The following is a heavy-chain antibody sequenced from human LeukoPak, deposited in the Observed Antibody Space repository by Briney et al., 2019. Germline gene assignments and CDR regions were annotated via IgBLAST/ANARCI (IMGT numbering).Heavy chain of an antibody. CDR1: GFTVSSAC. Sequence: PGGSLRLSCAASGFTVSSACMTWVRQTPGRGLEWVSVIYSGGGTYYADSVKGRFTISRDSSKNTLYPQMNSMRAEDTAVYYCAREAPTAMPYYYGMDVWGQGTTVTVSS. D-gene: IGHD5-18*01. V-gene: IGHV3-53*01. CDR2: IYSGGGT. CDR3: AREAPTAMPYYYGMDV. J-gene: IGHJ6*02.